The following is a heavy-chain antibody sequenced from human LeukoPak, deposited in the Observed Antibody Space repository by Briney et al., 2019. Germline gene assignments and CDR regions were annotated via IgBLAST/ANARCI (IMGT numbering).Heavy chain of an antibody. CDR1: GGSFSGYY. V-gene: IGHV4-34*01. Sequence: SETLCLTCAVSGGSFSGYYWSWIRQPPGKGLEWIGEINHSGSTNYNPSLKSRVTISVDTSKNQFSLKLSSVTAADTAVYYCAGDSGYDGPGAFDIWGQGTMVTVSS. J-gene: IGHJ3*02. D-gene: IGHD5-12*01. CDR2: INHSGST. CDR3: AGDSGYDGPGAFDI.